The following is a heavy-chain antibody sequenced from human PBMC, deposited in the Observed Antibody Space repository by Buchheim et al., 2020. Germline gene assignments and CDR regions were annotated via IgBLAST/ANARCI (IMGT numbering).Heavy chain of an antibody. D-gene: IGHD6-6*01. CDR3: ARDGSSSSSKYYYGMDV. CDR2: IRSSSSTI. CDR1: GFTFSSYS. J-gene: IGHJ6*02. V-gene: IGHV3-48*02. Sequence: EVQLVESGGGLVQPGGSLRLSCAASGFTFSSYSMNWVRQAPGKGLEWVSYIRSSSSTIYYADSVKGRFTISRDNSQNSLYLQMNSLRDEDTAVYYCARDGSSSSSKYYYGMDVWGQGTT.